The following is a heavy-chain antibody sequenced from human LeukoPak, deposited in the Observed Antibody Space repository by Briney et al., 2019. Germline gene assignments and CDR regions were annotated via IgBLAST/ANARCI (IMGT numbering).Heavy chain of an antibody. Sequence: GGSLRLSCAASGFTLSSYAMNWVRQAPGKGLEWVSAISGNGYPYYADSVKGRFTISRDNAKNSLYLQMNSLRAEDTAVYYCARDDRGMTHNFDYWGQGTLVTVSS. V-gene: IGHV3-21*01. D-gene: IGHD3-22*01. CDR3: ARDDRGMTHNFDY. J-gene: IGHJ4*02. CDR1: GFTLSSYA. CDR2: ISGNGYP.